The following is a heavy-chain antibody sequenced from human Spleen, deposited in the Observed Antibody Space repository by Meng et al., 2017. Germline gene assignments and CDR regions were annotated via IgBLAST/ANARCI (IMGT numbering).Heavy chain of an antibody. CDR2: INQSGST. D-gene: IGHD5-12*01. Sequence: GSLRLSCAVYGGSFRGSHWSWIRQPPGKGLEWIGEINQSGSTYYNPSLKSRATISVDTSKNQFSLKVTSVSDADTAVYYCVRRGAATITGYQNMDVWGHETTVTVSS. J-gene: IGHJ6*02. V-gene: IGHV4-34*01. CDR1: GGSFRGSH. CDR3: VRRGAATITGYQNMDV.